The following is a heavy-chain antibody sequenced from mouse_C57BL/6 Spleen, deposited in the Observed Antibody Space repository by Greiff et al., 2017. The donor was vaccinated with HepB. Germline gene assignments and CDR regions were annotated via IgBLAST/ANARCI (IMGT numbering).Heavy chain of an antibody. D-gene: IGHD2-2*01. Sequence: VQLQQPGTELVKPGASVKLSCKASGYTFTSYWMHWVKQRPGQGLEWIGNINPSNGGTNYNEKFKSKATLTVDESSSTAYMQLSSLTSEDSAVYYCARSRGYDYWYFDVWGTGTTVTVSS. CDR2: INPSNGGT. CDR3: ARSRGYDYWYFDV. CDR1: GYTFTSYW. J-gene: IGHJ1*03. V-gene: IGHV1-53*01.